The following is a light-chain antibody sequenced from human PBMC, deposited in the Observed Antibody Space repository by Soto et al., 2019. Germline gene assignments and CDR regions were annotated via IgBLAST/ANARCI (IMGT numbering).Light chain of an antibody. V-gene: IGKV1-39*01. CDR1: QGISTY. CDR3: QHSTTWT. CDR2: AAS. J-gene: IGKJ1*01. Sequence: DIQMTQSPSSLSASVGDRVTLTCRASQGISTYLNWYQQKPGKAPKLLICAASSLQSGVPSRFSGSGSETDFTLNISSLQPEDFATYSCQHSTTWTLGQGTKVDIK.